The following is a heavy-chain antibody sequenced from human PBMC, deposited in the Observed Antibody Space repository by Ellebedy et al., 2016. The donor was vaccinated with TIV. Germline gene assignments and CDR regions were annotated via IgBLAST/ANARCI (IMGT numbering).Heavy chain of an antibody. J-gene: IGHJ4*02. CDR2: INPSGTT. Sequence: MPSETLSLTCGVYGGSFSGYFWSWIRQPPGKGLEWIGEINPSGTTNYNPSLKSRVTMSVDTPKNQFSLRLTSVTAADTAVYYCARARGQYPYGSGSYFTNWGQGEMVTVSS. CDR1: GGSFSGYF. CDR3: ARARGQYPYGSGSYFTN. V-gene: IGHV4-34*01. D-gene: IGHD3-10*01.